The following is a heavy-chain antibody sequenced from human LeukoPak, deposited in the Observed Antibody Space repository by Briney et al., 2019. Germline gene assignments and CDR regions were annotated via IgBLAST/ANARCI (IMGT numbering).Heavy chain of an antibody. CDR2: IYYSGST. Sequence: SETLSLTCTVSGGSISSHYWSWIRQPPGKGLEWIGYIYYSGSTNYNPSLKSRVTISVDTSKNQFSLKLSSVTAADTAVYYCARRLRLGELSPNYYYYYMDVWGKGTTVTVSS. D-gene: IGHD3-16*02. CDR3: ARRLRLGELSPNYYYYYMDV. CDR1: GGSISSHY. V-gene: IGHV4-59*11. J-gene: IGHJ6*03.